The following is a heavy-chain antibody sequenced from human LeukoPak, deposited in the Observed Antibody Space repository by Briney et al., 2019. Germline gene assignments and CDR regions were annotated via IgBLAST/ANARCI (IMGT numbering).Heavy chain of an antibody. CDR3: ARDRGPMYYGFWSGYYNSYYYYYMDV. V-gene: IGHV3-30*01. CDR2: ISYDGSNK. CDR1: GFTFSSYA. J-gene: IGHJ6*03. D-gene: IGHD3-3*01. Sequence: GGSLRLSCAASGFTFSSYAMHWVRQAPGKGLEWVAVISYDGSNKYYADSVKGRFTISRDNSKNTLYLQMNSLRAEDTAVYYCARDRGPMYYGFWSGYYNSYYYYYMDVWGKGTTVTVSS.